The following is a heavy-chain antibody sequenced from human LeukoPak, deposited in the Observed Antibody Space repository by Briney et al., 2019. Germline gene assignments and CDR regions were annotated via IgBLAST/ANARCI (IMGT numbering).Heavy chain of an antibody. Sequence: SETLSLTCVVSGYSISSIYYWGWIRQPPGTGLEWIGNIYHSGSAYYNPSLKSRVTISADTSKNQFSLKLSSVTAADTAVYYCAANYFDSSAHYWGQGTLVTVSS. J-gene: IGHJ4*02. CDR1: GYSISSIYY. CDR3: AANYFDSSAHY. D-gene: IGHD3-22*01. CDR2: IYHSGSA. V-gene: IGHV4-38-2*01.